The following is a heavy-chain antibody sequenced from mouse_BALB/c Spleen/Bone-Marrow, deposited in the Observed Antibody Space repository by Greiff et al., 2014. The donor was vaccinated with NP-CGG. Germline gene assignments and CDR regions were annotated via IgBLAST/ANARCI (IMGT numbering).Heavy chain of an antibody. D-gene: IGHD2-4*01. CDR2: INPSTGYT. Sequence: QVQLQQSGAELAKPGASVKMSCKASGYTFTSYWMHWVKQRPGQGLEWIGYINPSTGYTEYNQKFKDKATLTADKSSSTAYMQLSSLISEDSAVYYCARYDYDDWFAYWGQGTLVTASA. CDR1: GYTFTSYW. CDR3: ARYDYDDWFAY. J-gene: IGHJ3*01. V-gene: IGHV1-7*01.